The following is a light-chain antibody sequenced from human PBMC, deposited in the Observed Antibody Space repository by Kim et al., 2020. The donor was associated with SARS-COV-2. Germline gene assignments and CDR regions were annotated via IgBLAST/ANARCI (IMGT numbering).Light chain of an antibody. CDR1: NSDVGGYES. V-gene: IGLV2-11*01. CDR3: CSYAGSYTWV. Sequence: QSALTQPRSVSGSPGQSVTISCTGTNSDVGGYESVSWYQQHPGKAPKLVIFDVKKVPSGVTDRFYGSKSGPTASLTIYRLQAEDEADYFCCSYAGSYTWVFGGGTQLTVL. CDR2: DVK. J-gene: IGLJ3*02.